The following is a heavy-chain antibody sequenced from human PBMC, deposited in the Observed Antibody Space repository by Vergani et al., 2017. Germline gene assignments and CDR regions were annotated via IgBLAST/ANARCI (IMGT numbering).Heavy chain of an antibody. CDR2: ISAYNGNT. J-gene: IGHJ5*02. D-gene: IGHD2-15*01. CDR3: ARDHYCSGGSCYSPNWFDP. Sequence: QAQLVQSGAEVKKPGASVKVSCKASGYTFTSYGISWVRQAPGQGLEWMGWISAYNGNTNYAQKLQGRVTMTTDTSTSTAYMELRSLRSDDTAVYYCARDHYCSGGSCYSPNWFDPWGQGTLVTVSS. V-gene: IGHV1-18*01. CDR1: GYTFTSYG.